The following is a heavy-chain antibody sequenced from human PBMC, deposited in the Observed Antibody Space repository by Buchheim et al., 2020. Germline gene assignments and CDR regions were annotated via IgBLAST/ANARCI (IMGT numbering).Heavy chain of an antibody. CDR1: GGSIRSGSYY. CDR2: IYYSGST. CDR3: ARVAVAAHGALGYWFDP. D-gene: IGHD6-19*01. V-gene: IGHV4-31*03. J-gene: IGHJ5*02. Sequence: QVQLQESGPGLVKPSQTLSLTCTVSGGSIRSGSYYWGWIRQHPGKCLEWIGYIYYSGSTNSNPSLKSRVTISVETSKNQFSLKRSSVTAGDAAVYYCARVAVAAHGALGYWFDPWGQGTL.